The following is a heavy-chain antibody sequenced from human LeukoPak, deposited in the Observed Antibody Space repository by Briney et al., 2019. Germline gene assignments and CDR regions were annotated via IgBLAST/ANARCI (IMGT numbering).Heavy chain of an antibody. V-gene: IGHV1-69*05. CDR1: GGTFSSYA. CDR2: IIPIFGTA. J-gene: IGHJ4*02. D-gene: IGHD3-10*01. CDR3: ARDFDDGSGHYYFDY. Sequence: SSVKVSCKASGGTFSSYAISWVRHGPEQGLEWMGGIIPIFGTANYAQKFQGRVTITTDESTSTAYMELSSLRSEDTAVYYCARDFDDGSGHYYFDYWGQGTLVTVSS.